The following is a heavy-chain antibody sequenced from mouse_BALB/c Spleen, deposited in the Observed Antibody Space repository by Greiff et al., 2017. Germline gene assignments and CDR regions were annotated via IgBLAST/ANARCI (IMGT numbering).Heavy chain of an antibody. V-gene: IGHV5-12-2*01. J-gene: IGHJ2*01. D-gene: IGHD1-1*01. CDR2: ISNGGGST. CDR3: ARRDYYYGSRGYFDY. Sequence: EAKLVESGGGLVQPGGSLKLSCAASGFTFSSYTMSWVRQTPEKRLEWVAYISNGGGSTYYPDTVKGRFTISRDNAKNTLYLQMSSLKSEDTAMYYCARRDYYYGSRGYFDYWGQGTTLTVSS. CDR1: GFTFSSYT.